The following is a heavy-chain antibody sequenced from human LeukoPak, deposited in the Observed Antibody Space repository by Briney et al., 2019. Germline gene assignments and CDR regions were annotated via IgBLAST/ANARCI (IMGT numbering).Heavy chain of an antibody. D-gene: IGHD6-19*01. V-gene: IGHV4-59*01. Sequence: SETLSLTCTLSGGSINNYYWSWIRQPPGKGLEWIGYIYYNGSTNYNPSLKSHVTISVETYKNQFSLKLSSVTAADTAVYFCAREYSSGLSWFDPWGQGTLVTVSS. CDR1: GGSINNYY. CDR2: IYYNGST. CDR3: AREYSSGLSWFDP. J-gene: IGHJ5*02.